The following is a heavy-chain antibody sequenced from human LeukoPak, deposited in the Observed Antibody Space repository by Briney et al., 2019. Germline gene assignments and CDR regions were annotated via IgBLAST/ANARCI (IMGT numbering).Heavy chain of an antibody. CDR1: GFTFSSYG. CDR2: IWYDGTNK. CDR3: ARAAYDSSGYLTL. J-gene: IGHJ4*02. D-gene: IGHD3-22*01. V-gene: IGHV3-33*01. Sequence: GGSLRLSCAASGFTFSSYGMHWVRKAPGKGLEWVAVIWYDGTNKYYADSVKGRFTISRDNSKNTLFLQMNILRAEDTAVYYCARAAYDSSGYLTLWGQGTLVAVSS.